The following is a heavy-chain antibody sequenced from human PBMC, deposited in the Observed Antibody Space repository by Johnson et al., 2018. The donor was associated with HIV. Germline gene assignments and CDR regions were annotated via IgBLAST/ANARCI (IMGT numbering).Heavy chain of an antibody. D-gene: IGHD3-22*01. CDR2: INWNGGST. J-gene: IGHJ3*02. CDR1: GFTFDDYG. Sequence: VQLVESGGGVVRPGGSLRLSCAASGFTFDDYGMSWVRQAPGKGLQWVSGINWNGGSTGYADSVKGRFTISRDNAKNSLYLHMNSLRAEDTALYYCARYSYYYDSSGAFDIWGQGTMFTVSS. V-gene: IGHV3-20*04. CDR3: ARYSYYYDSSGAFDI.